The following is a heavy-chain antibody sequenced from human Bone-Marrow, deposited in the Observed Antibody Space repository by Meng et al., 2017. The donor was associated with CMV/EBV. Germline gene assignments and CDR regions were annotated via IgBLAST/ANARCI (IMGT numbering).Heavy chain of an antibody. CDR1: GFSISNYW. V-gene: IGHV3-7*01. Sequence: GESLKISCAASGFSISNYWMSWVRRAPGKGLEWVANIKEDRSEMYYVDSVRGRFTISRDNAKNSLYLQMNSLRADDTAVYYCVRAGSGFYSVDFDYWGQGTLVTVSS. J-gene: IGHJ4*02. CDR3: VRAGSGFYSVDFDY. CDR2: IKEDRSEM. D-gene: IGHD2-15*01.